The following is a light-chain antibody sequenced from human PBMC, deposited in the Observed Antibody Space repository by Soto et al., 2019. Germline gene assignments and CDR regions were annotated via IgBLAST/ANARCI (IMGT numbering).Light chain of an antibody. CDR2: LGS. V-gene: IGKV2-28*01. CDR1: QSLLGTNGHNY. CDR3: MQALRAPPT. Sequence: DIVMTQSPLSLPVTPGEPASISCRSSQSLLGTNGHNYLAWYLQKPGQSPQLLIYLGSNRAPAVPDRLSGSGSATEFALKISRVEAEDVGVYHCMQALRAPPTFGQGTKVEI. J-gene: IGKJ1*01.